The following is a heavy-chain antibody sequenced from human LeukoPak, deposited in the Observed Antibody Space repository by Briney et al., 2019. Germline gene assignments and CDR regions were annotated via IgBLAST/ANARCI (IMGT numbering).Heavy chain of an antibody. D-gene: IGHD3-3*01. CDR1: GFTFSSYA. CDR2: ISGSGGAT. V-gene: IGHV3-23*01. Sequence: PGGSLRLSCAASGFTFSSYAMSWVRQAPGKGLEWVSAISGSGGATYYADSVKGRFTISRDNSKNTLYLQMNSLRAEDTAVYYCAKVPVFSLTISEVVTDDAFDIWGQGTIGTVSS. CDR3: AKVPVFSLTISEVVTDDAFDI. J-gene: IGHJ3*02.